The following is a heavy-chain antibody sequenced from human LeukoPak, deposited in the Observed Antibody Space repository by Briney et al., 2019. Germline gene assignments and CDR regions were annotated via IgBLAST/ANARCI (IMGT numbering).Heavy chain of an antibody. CDR2: ISGGGGST. J-gene: IGHJ5*02. V-gene: IGHV3-23*01. CDR1: EFTISNYA. Sequence: GGSLRLSCAASEFTISNYAMNWVRQAPGKGLEWVSGISGGGGSTYYAASVKGRFTISRDNSKNTLYLQMDSLRAEDTALYYCAKGSGINHYHWIDPWGQGTLVTVSS. D-gene: IGHD1-14*01. CDR3: AKGSGINHYHWIDP.